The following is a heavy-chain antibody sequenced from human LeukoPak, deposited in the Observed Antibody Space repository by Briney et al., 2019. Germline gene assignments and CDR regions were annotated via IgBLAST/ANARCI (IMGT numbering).Heavy chain of an antibody. V-gene: IGHV1-8*01. CDR2: MNPNSGNT. CDR1: GYTFTSYD. D-gene: IGHD3-10*01. Sequence: ASVKVSCKASGYTFTSYDINWVRQATGQGLEWMGWMNPNSGNTGYAQKFQGRVTMTRNTSISTAYIELSSLRSEDTAVYYCARGFSMVRGVIVGYWGQGTLVTVSS. CDR3: ARGFSMVRGVIVGY. J-gene: IGHJ4*02.